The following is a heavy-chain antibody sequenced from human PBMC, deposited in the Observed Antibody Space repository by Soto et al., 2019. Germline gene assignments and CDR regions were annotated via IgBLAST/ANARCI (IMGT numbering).Heavy chain of an antibody. CDR3: ARDLVVVVAANPNDNYYYYGRDV. CDR2: IIPIFGTA. J-gene: IGHJ6*02. CDR1: GGTFSSYA. Sequence: QVQLVQSGAEVKKPGSSVKVSCKASGGTFSSYAISWVRQAPGQGLEWMGGIIPIFGTANYAQKFQGRVTITADESTSTAYMELSSLRSEDTAVYYCARDLVVVVAANPNDNYYYYGRDVWGQGTTVTVSS. D-gene: IGHD2-15*01. V-gene: IGHV1-69*12.